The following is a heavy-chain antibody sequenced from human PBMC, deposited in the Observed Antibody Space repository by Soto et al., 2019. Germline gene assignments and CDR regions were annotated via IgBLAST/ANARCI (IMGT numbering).Heavy chain of an antibody. Sequence: GASVKVSCKVSGYTLTELSMHWVRQAPGKGLEWMGGIDPEGGGTSYAQKFQGRVTMTRDTSTSTVYMELSSLRSEDTAVYYCASNYDSSGYLTPDAFDIWGQGTMVTVSS. D-gene: IGHD3-22*01. CDR1: GYTLTELS. J-gene: IGHJ3*02. V-gene: IGHV1-24*01. CDR2: IDPEGGGT. CDR3: ASNYDSSGYLTPDAFDI.